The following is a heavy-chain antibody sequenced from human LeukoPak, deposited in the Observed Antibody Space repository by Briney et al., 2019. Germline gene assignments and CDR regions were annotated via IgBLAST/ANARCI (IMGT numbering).Heavy chain of an antibody. CDR2: ISSSSSYI. CDR1: GFIFSDYY. D-gene: IGHD4-23*01. J-gene: IGHJ4*02. CDR3: ARDPRVATVVTFDY. V-gene: IGHV3-21*01. Sequence: GGSLRLSCAASGFIFSDYYMSWVRQAPGKGLEWVSSISSSSSYIYYADSVKGRFTISRDNAKNSLYLQMNSLRAEDTAVYYCARDPRVATVVTFDYWGQGTLVTVSS.